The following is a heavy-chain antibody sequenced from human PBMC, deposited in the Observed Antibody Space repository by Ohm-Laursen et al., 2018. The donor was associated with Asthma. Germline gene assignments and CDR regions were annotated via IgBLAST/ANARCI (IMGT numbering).Heavy chain of an antibody. J-gene: IGHJ1*01. CDR2: ISTASSFI. CDR1: GYTFSRYS. D-gene: IGHD1-26*01. Sequence: SLRLSCAALGYTFSRYSIHWVRQIPGKGLERVASISTASSFIYYADSVRGRFTTSRDNARNSVYLQMNSLRAEDTALYYCARIGPEWELPGREYSLHHWGEGTLVTVSS. V-gene: IGHV3-21*01. CDR3: ARIGPEWELPGREYSLHH.